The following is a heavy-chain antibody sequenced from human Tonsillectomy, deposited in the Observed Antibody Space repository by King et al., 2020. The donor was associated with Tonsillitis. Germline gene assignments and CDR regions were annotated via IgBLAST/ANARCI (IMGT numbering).Heavy chain of an antibody. J-gene: IGHJ4*02. Sequence: VQLVESGGGLVKPGGSLRLSCAASGFTFNNAWMSWVRQAPGKGLEWVGRIKSKTDGGTTDYAAPVKGRFTITRDDSKNTLYLQMNSLKTEDTAMYYCTTHILPEIVGATNFDYWGQGTLVTVSS. D-gene: IGHD1-26*01. CDR3: TTHILPEIVGATNFDY. CDR2: IKSKTDGGTT. V-gene: IGHV3-15*01. CDR1: GFTFNNAW.